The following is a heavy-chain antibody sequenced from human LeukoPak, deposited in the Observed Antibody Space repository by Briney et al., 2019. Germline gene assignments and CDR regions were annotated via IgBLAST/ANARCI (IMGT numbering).Heavy chain of an antibody. CDR2: IYPGDSDT. D-gene: IGHD4-17*01. V-gene: IGHV5-51*01. CDR3: ARREDYGDYVWVY. CDR1: GYNFRDYW. Sequence: GESLKISCEGSGYNFRDYWIAWVRQMPGKGLEWMGIIYPGDSDTRYSPSFQGQVTISADKSISTAYLQWSSLKASDTAMYYCARREDYGDYVWVYWGQGTLVTVSS. J-gene: IGHJ4*02.